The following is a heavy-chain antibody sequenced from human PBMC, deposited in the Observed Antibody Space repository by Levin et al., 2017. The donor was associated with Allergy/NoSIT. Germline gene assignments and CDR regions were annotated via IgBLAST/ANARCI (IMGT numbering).Heavy chain of an antibody. CDR1: GFTFTNYY. J-gene: IGHJ3*01. Sequence: GESLKISCEASGFTFTNYYMHWVRQAPGKGLVWVSRLNRDGSTTNYADSVKGRFTISRDNAKNTLYLQMNSLRAEDTAVFYCARGHYSDYSFDVWGQGTMVTVSS. D-gene: IGHD5-12*01. V-gene: IGHV3-74*01. CDR3: ARGHYSDYSFDV. CDR2: LNRDGSTT.